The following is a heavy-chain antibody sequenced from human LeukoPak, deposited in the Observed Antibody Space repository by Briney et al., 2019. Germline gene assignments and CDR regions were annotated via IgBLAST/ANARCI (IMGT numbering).Heavy chain of an antibody. D-gene: IGHD1-26*01. Sequence: ASVKVSCKASGYTFTGYYMHWVRQAPGQGLEWMGWINPNSGGTNYAQKFQGRVTMTRDTSISTAYMELSRLRSDDTAVYYCARSGSYYYYGMDVWDQGTTVTVSS. V-gene: IGHV1-2*02. CDR1: GYTFTGYY. J-gene: IGHJ6*02. CDR2: INPNSGGT. CDR3: ARSGSYYYYGMDV.